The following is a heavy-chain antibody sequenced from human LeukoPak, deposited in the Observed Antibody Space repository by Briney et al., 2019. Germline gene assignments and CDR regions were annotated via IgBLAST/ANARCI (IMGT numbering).Heavy chain of an antibody. CDR2: IWYDGKKI. V-gene: IGHV3-33*01. J-gene: IGHJ5*02. Sequence: GGSLRLSCATSGFTFSDYGMHWVRQAPGKGLEWVAVIWYDGKKIYYADSVKGRFTISRDNSKNTLYLQMNSLTAEDTAVYSCARDTYGEKYLGSWGQGTLVTVSS. CDR1: GFTFSDYG. CDR3: ARDTYGEKYLGS. D-gene: IGHD4-17*01.